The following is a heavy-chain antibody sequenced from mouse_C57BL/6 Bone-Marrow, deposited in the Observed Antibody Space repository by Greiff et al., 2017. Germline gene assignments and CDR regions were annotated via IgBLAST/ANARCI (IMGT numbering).Heavy chain of an antibody. D-gene: IGHD1-1*01. CDR3: ARWYYGSKDY. CDR1: GYTFTSYW. Sequence: VQLQQPGAELVMPGASVKLSCKASGYTFTSYWMHWVKQRPGQGLEWIGEIDPSDSYTNYNQKFKGKSTLTVDKSSSTAYMQLSSLTSEDSAVYYCARWYYGSKDYWGKGTTLTVSS. CDR2: IDPSDSYT. J-gene: IGHJ2*01. V-gene: IGHV1-69*01.